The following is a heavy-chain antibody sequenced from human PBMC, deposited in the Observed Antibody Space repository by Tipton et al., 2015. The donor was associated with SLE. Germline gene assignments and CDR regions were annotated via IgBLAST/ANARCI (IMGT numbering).Heavy chain of an antibody. Sequence: TLSLTCAVYGGSFSGYFWSWIRQPPGKGLEWIGYIFHAGSTYYNPSLKSRTTLSVDTSNNRFSLKMTSVTAADTAVYFCARGLRFLEWLSSHYMDVWGKGTTVTVSS. V-gene: IGHV4-34*09. CDR2: IFHAGST. CDR3: ARGLRFLEWLSSHYMDV. D-gene: IGHD3-3*01. J-gene: IGHJ6*03. CDR1: GGSFSGYF.